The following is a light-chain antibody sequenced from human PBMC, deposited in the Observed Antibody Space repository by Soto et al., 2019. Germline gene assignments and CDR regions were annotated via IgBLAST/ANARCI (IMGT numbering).Light chain of an antibody. CDR1: QSVSSSY. Sequence: DIVLTQFPGTLSLSPGERATLSRLASQSVSSSYLAWYQQKPGQAPRLLIYGASSRATGIPDRFSGSGSGTDFTLTISRLEPEDFAVYYCQQYGSSPQTFAQGTKV. CDR2: GAS. V-gene: IGKV3-20*01. J-gene: IGKJ1*01. CDR3: QQYGSSPQT.